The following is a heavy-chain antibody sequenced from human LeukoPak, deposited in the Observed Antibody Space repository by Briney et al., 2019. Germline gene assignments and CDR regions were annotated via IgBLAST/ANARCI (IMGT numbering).Heavy chain of an antibody. CDR1: GGSFSGYY. J-gene: IGHJ6*03. D-gene: IGHD5-12*01. CDR2: INHSGST. CDR3: ARRRAVATYYYYMDV. Sequence: SETLSLTCAVYGGSFSGYYWSWIRQPPGKGLEWIGEINHSGSTNYNPSLKSRVTISVETPKNQFSLKLSSVTAADTAVYYCARRRAVATYYYYMDVWGKGTTVTISS. V-gene: IGHV4-34*01.